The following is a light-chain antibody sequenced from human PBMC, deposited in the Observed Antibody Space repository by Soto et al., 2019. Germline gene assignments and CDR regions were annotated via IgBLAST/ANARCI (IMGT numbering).Light chain of an antibody. J-gene: IGKJ1*01. CDR1: QSVTSNF. CDR2: GAS. CDR3: QEYGNSRWT. V-gene: IGKV3-20*01. Sequence: EIVLTQSPGTLSLSPGERAALSCRASQSVTSNFLAWYQQKPGQTPRLLIYGASSRATGIPDRFRGSGSGADFTLTIPRLEPEDFAVYYCQEYGNSRWTFGQGTKVDIK.